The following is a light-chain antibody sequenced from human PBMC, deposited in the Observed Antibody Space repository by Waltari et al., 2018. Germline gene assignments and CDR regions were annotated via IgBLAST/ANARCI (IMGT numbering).Light chain of an antibody. CDR3: QQYNNWP. J-gene: IGKJ1*01. Sequence: EIVMTQSPVTVSVSPGERATLSCRASQSVSSNLAWYQQKPGQAPRLLIYGASTRATGIPARFSGSGSGTEFTLTISSLQSEDFAVYYCQQYNNWPFGQGTKVEIK. CDR1: QSVSSN. CDR2: GAS. V-gene: IGKV3-15*01.